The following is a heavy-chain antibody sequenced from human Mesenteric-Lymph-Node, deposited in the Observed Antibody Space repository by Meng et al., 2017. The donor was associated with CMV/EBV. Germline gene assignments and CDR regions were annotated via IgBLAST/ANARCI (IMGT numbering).Heavy chain of an antibody. CDR1: GFTFSSYG. J-gene: IGHJ6*02. CDR2: IRSKAYGGTR. Sequence: SLRLSCAASGFTFSSYGMHWVRQAPGKGLEWVGFIRSKAYGGTREYAASVKGRFTISRDDSKSIAYLQMNSLKTEDTAVYYCTRVPLGYCSSTSCYGYYYYGMDVWGQGTTVTVSS. V-gene: IGHV3-49*04. CDR3: TRVPLGYCSSTSCYGYYYYGMDV. D-gene: IGHD2-2*01.